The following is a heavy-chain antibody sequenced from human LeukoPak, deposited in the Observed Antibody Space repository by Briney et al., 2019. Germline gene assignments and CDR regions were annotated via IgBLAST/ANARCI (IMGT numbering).Heavy chain of an antibody. CDR2: DGTNK. V-gene: IGHV3-30*07. Sequence: DGTNKYYADSVKGRFTISRDNSKNTLYLQMNSLRAEDTAVYYCAPRPGGYLFDYWGQGTLVTVSS. J-gene: IGHJ4*02. D-gene: IGHD1-26*01. CDR3: APRPGGYLFDY.